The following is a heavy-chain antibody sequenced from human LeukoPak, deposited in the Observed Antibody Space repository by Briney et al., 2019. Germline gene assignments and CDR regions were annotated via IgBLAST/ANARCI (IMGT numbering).Heavy chain of an antibody. CDR1: GYSISSGYY. J-gene: IGHJ6*02. V-gene: IGHV4-38-2*02. D-gene: IGHD2-15*01. Sequence: RPSETLSLTCTVSGYSISSGYYWGWIRQSPGKGLEWIGSIYHSGSTYYNPSLKSRVTISVDTSKNQFSLKLSSVTAADTAVYYCARVRGYCSSGSCGMDVWGQGTTVTVSS. CDR2: IYHSGST. CDR3: ARVRGYCSSGSCGMDV.